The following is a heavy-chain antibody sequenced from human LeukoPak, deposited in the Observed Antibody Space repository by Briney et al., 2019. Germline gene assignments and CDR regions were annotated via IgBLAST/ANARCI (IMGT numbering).Heavy chain of an antibody. D-gene: IGHD3-16*02. CDR3: ASSMITFGGVIVLYRI. CDR2: IYYSGST. CDR1: GGSISSGGYY. J-gene: IGHJ4*02. V-gene: IGHV4-31*03. Sequence: SETLSHTCTVSGGSISSGGYYWSWIRQHPVKGLEWIGYIYYSGSTYYNPSLKSRVTISVDTSKNQFSLKLSSVTAADTAVYYCASSMITFGGVIVLYRIWGQGTLVTVSS.